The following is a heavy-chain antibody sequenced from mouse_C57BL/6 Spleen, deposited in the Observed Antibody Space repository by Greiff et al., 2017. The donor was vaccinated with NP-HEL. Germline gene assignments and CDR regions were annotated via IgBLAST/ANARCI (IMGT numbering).Heavy chain of an antibody. Sequence: DVQLVESGGGLVKPGGSLKLSCAASGFTFSSYAMSWVRQTPEKRLEWVATISDGGSYTYYPDNVKGRFTISRDNAKNNLYLQMSHLKSEDTAMYYCARVGGTTVVADYWGQGTTLTVPS. CDR2: ISDGGSYT. V-gene: IGHV5-4*01. CDR3: ARVGGTTVVADY. J-gene: IGHJ2*01. CDR1: GFTFSSYA. D-gene: IGHD1-1*01.